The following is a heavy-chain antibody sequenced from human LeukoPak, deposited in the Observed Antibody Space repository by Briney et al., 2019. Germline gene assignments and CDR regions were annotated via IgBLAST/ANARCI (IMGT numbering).Heavy chain of an antibody. J-gene: IGHJ4*02. D-gene: IGHD3-22*01. V-gene: IGHV3-23*01. CDR2: FSGSGGNT. CDR3: ARERYYYDSSGYYYVDY. CDR1: GFTFSSYA. Sequence: GGSLRLSCAASGFTFSSYAMSWVRQAPGKGLEWVSTFSGSGGNTYYADSVKGRFTTSRDNSKNTLYLQMNSLRAEDTAVYYCARERYYYDSSGYYYVDYWGQGTLVTVSS.